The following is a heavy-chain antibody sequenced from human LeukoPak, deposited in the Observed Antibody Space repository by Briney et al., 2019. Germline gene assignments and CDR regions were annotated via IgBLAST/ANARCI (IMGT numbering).Heavy chain of an antibody. V-gene: IGHV4-59*01. Sequence: RSSETLSLTCTVSSGSISSYYWSWIRQPPGKGLEWIGYIYYSRSTNYNPSLKSRVTISVDTSKNQFSLKLSSVTAADTAVYYCARAMGAWGSGWYAGGGVQYYFDYWGQGTLVTVSS. CDR3: ARAMGAWGSGWYAGGGVQYYFDY. CDR2: IYYSRST. CDR1: SGSISSYY. J-gene: IGHJ4*02. D-gene: IGHD6-19*01.